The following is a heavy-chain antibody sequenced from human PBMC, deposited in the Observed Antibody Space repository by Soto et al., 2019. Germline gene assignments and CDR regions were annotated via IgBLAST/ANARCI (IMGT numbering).Heavy chain of an antibody. CDR1: GYTFTTYG. V-gene: IGHV1-18*01. D-gene: IGHD5-12*01. Sequence: QVELVQSGAEVKKPGASVKVSCKASGYTFTTYGIGWVRQAPGQGLEWMGWISPNNGNTDYAQKFQGRVTLTTDTSTSTVYMEVRSLRSDDTAVYYCAREGYTGYAESWGQGTLVTVSS. J-gene: IGHJ5*02. CDR3: AREGYTGYAES. CDR2: ISPNNGNT.